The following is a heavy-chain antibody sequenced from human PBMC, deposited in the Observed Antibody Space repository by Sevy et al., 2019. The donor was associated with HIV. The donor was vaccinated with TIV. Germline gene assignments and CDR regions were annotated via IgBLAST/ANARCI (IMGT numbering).Heavy chain of an antibody. V-gene: IGHV4-59*01. Sequence: SETLSLTCTVSGASISGYYWSWIRQPPGKGLELFGYIFYSRSTHYSPSLKSRVTISVDTSKNQFSLRLSSMTAADTAVYYCARASPNYYYGMDVWGQGTTVTVSS. CDR2: IFYSRST. CDR3: ARASPNYYYGMDV. J-gene: IGHJ6*02. CDR1: GASISGYY.